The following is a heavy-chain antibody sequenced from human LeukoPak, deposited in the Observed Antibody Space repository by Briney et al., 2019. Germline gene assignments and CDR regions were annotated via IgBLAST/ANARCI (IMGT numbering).Heavy chain of an antibody. Sequence: PSETLSLTCTVSGGSIRSSYYYWGWIRQPPGKGLEWIGSIYDSGSTYYNPSLKSRVTISVDTSKNQFSLKLNSVTAADTAVYYCARTTRYSSGWFFDYWGQGTLVTVSS. CDR2: IYDSGST. D-gene: IGHD6-19*01. V-gene: IGHV4-39*01. CDR1: GGSIRSSYYY. J-gene: IGHJ4*02. CDR3: ARTTRYSSGWFFDY.